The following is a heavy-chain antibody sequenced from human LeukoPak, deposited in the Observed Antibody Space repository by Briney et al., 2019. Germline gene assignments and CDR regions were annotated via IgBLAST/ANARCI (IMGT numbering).Heavy chain of an antibody. CDR3: AKGEVRAAAGTGFDH. D-gene: IGHD6-13*01. CDR2: ISGSGGST. Sequence: GGSLRLSCAASGFTFSSYAMSWVRQAPGKGLEWVPAISGSGGSTYYADSVKGRFTISRDNSKNTLYLQMNSLRAEDTAVYHCAKGEVRAAAGTGFDHWGQGTLVTVSS. V-gene: IGHV3-23*01. J-gene: IGHJ4*02. CDR1: GFTFSSYA.